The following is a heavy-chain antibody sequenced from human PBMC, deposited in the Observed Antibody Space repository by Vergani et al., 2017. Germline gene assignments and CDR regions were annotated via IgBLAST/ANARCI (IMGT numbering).Heavy chain of an antibody. D-gene: IGHD6-13*01. CDR3: AREEIAAPPSFDY. CDR2: MNPNSGNT. V-gene: IGHV1-8*01. Sequence: QVQLVQSGAEVKKPGASVKVSCKASGYTFTSYDLNWVRQATGQGLEWMGWMNPNSGNTGYAQKFQRRVTMTRNTSTSTAYMELSSLRSEDTAVYYCAREEIAAPPSFDYWGQGTLVTVSS. J-gene: IGHJ4*02. CDR1: GYTFTSYD.